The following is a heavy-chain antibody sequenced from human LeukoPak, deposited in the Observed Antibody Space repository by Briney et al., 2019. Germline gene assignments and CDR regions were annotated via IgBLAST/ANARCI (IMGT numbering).Heavy chain of an antibody. Sequence: GGSLRLSCAASGFTFDDYAMHWVRQAPGKGLEWVSGISWNSGSIGYADSVKGRFTISRDNAKNSLYLQMNSLRAEDTALYYCAKDSAGYCSSTSCYNFLDYWGQGTLVTVSS. CDR2: ISWNSGSI. CDR3: AKDSAGYCSSTSCYNFLDY. J-gene: IGHJ4*02. V-gene: IGHV3-9*01. CDR1: GFTFDDYA. D-gene: IGHD2-2*02.